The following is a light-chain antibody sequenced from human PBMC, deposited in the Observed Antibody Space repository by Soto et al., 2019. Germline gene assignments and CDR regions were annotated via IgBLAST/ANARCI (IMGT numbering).Light chain of an antibody. V-gene: IGLV2-8*01. Sequence: QSSLTQPPSASGSPGQSVAISCTGTSSDVGGYNYVSWYQQHQGKDPKLMIYEVNKRPSGVPDRFSGSKSGKTASLTVSGLQAEDEADYYGSSYAGXSNVFGTGTKVXV. J-gene: IGLJ1*01. CDR3: SSYAGXSNV. CDR2: EVN. CDR1: SSDVGGYNY.